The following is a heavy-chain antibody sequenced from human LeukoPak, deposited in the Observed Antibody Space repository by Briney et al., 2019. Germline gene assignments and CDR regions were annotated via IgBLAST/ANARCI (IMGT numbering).Heavy chain of an antibody. J-gene: IGHJ6*03. CDR2: ISWNSGSI. CDR1: GFTFDDYA. Sequence: GGSLRLSCAASGFTFDDYAMHWVRQAPGKGLEWVSGISWNSGSIGYADSVKGRFTISRDNAKNSLYLQMNSLRAEDTALYYCAKEQLSTGMDVWGKGTTVTVFS. D-gene: IGHD6-6*01. V-gene: IGHV3-9*01. CDR3: AKEQLSTGMDV.